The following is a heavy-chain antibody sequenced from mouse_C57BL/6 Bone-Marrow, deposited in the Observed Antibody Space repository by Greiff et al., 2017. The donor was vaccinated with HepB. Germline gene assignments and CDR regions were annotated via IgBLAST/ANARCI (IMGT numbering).Heavy chain of an antibody. V-gene: IGHV2-5*01. CDR3: ATPDYDGPGFAY. CDR2: IWRGGST. J-gene: IGHJ3*01. D-gene: IGHD2-4*01. Sequence: VKLVESGPGLVQPSQSLSITCTVSGFSLTSYGVHWVRQSPGKGLEWLGVIWRGGSTDYNAAFMSRLSITKDNSKSQVFFKMNSLQADDTAMYYCATPDYDGPGFAYWGQGTLVTVSA. CDR1: GFSLTSYG.